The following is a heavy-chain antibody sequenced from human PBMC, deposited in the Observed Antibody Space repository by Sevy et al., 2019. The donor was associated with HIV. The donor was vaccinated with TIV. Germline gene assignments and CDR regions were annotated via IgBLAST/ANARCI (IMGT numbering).Heavy chain of an antibody. Sequence: GGSLRLSCAASGFTFDDYAMHCVRQAPGKGLEWVSGISWNSGSIGYADSVKGRFTISRDNAKNSLYLQMNSLRAEDTALYYCAKDGYSSTYYGGYYFDYWGQGTPVTVSS. CDR1: GFTFDDYA. V-gene: IGHV3-9*01. CDR3: AKDGYSSTYYGGYYFDY. D-gene: IGHD1-26*01. CDR2: ISWNSGSI. J-gene: IGHJ4*02.